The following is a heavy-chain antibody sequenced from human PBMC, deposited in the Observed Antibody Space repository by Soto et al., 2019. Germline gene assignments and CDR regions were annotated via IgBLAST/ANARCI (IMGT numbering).Heavy chain of an antibody. CDR2: VYYSGGS. D-gene: IGHD3-10*01. Sequence: QVQLQESGPGLVKPSENLSLTCTVSGGSIDGYNCAWIRQPPGKSLEWVGYVYYSGGSRYNPSLESRVTLSMDTSKSQFSLQLRSVTAADTAVYYCVRQGIGNLHGLVDVWGRGTTVTVSS. CDR3: VRQGIGNLHGLVDV. J-gene: IGHJ6*02. CDR1: GGSIDGYN. V-gene: IGHV4-59*08.